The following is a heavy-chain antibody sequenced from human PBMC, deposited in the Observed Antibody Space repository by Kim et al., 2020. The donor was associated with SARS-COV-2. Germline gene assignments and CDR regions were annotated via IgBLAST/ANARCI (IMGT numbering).Heavy chain of an antibody. J-gene: IGHJ6*02. CDR1: GGSISSGAYY. CDR2: IYYSGNS. V-gene: IGHV4-31*03. CDR3: ARKDYGLDV. Sequence: SETLSLTCTVSGGSISSGAYYWSWIHQHPGKGLEWIGYIYYSGNSYYNPSLKSRVTMSVDTSKNQFSLKLTSVTAADTAVYYCARKDYGLDVWGQGTTVTVSS.